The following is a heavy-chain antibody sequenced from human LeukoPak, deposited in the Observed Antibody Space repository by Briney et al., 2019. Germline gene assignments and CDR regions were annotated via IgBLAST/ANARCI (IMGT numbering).Heavy chain of an antibody. CDR3: ARLRSSYGPLDYLDD. V-gene: IGHV4-39*01. J-gene: IGHJ4*02. CDR1: GGSISSSSYY. CDR2: IYYSGST. Sequence: PSETLSLTCTVSGGSISSSSYYRGWIRQPPGKGLEWIGSIYYSGSTYYNPSLKSRVTISVDTSKNQFALKLSSVTAADTAVYYCARLRSSYGPLDYLDDWGEATLVTVSS. D-gene: IGHD5-18*01.